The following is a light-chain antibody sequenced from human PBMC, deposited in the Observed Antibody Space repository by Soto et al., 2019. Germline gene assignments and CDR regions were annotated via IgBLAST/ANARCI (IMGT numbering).Light chain of an antibody. J-gene: IGLJ1*01. CDR3: CSSAPESTYV. Sequence: QSALAQPASVSGSPGQSITISCTGTSSDVGAYNSVSWYQQHPHRAPQVIIYKGTQRPSGVSNRFSGSTSGNAASLTISALLADGEADYFCCSSAPESTYVFGTGTKV. CDR2: KGT. CDR1: SSDVGAYNS. V-gene: IGLV2-23*01.